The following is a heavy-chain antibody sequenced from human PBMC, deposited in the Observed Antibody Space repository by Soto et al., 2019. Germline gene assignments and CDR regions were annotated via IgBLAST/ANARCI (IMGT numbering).Heavy chain of an antibody. CDR2: IYYSGST. CDR1: GGSISSGGYY. CDR3: ARDRRTSETYYDFWSGYPSNWFDP. D-gene: IGHD3-3*01. Sequence: SETLSLTCTVSGGSISSGGYYWSWIRQHPGKGLEWIGYIYYSGSTYYNPSLKSRVTISVDASKNQFSLKLSSVTAADTAVYYCARDRRTSETYYDFWSGYPSNWFDPWGQGTLVTVSS. V-gene: IGHV4-31*03. J-gene: IGHJ5*02.